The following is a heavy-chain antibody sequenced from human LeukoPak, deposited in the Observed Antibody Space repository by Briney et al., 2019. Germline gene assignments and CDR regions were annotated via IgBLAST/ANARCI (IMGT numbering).Heavy chain of an antibody. CDR3: SRGDPDY. CDR1: GFTLQDYW. CDR2: INYDGSAK. Sequence: GGSLRLSCAGSGFTLQDYWMTGVRQAPGKGLEGVANINYDGSAKYYVDSVEGRFTISRDNAKNSLYLHMNSLTVEDTAVYYCSRGDPDYWGQGTLVTVSS. V-gene: IGHV3-7*01. J-gene: IGHJ4*02.